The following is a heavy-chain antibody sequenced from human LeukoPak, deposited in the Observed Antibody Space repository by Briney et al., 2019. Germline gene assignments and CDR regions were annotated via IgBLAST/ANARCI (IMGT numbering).Heavy chain of an antibody. J-gene: IGHJ3*02. Sequence: GRSLRLSCAASGYTFSSYGMHWVRQAPGKELEWVAVISYDGSNKYYADSVKGRFTISRDNSKNTLYLQMNSLRAEDTAVYYCAAHTSAGTWAFDIWGQGKMVTVSS. CDR1: GYTFSSYG. CDR3: AAHTSAGTWAFDI. V-gene: IGHV3-30*03. D-gene: IGHD6-13*01. CDR2: ISYDGSNK.